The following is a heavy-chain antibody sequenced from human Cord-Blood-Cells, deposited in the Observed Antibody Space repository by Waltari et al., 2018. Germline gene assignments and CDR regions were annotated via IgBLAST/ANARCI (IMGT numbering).Heavy chain of an antibody. CDR1: GYTFTGYY. Sequence: QVQLVQSGAEVKKPGASVKVSCKSAGYTFTGYYMHWVRQAPGQGLEGRGWIKPNSGGTNYEQKFQGWVTMTRDTSISTAYMELSRLRSDDTAVYYCARDNGGSFDYWGQGTLVTVSS. CDR2: IKPNSGGT. D-gene: IGHD2-8*01. V-gene: IGHV1-2*04. CDR3: ARDNGGSFDY. J-gene: IGHJ4*02.